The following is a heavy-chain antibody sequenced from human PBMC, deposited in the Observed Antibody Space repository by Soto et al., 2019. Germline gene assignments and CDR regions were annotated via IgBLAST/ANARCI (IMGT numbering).Heavy chain of an antibody. V-gene: IGHV4-31*03. D-gene: IGHD2-15*01. CDR1: GASIRGVDYF. J-gene: IGHJ3*01. CDR3: AREGKDISTHGGWNAFDL. Sequence: QVQLQEAGPGLVKPSQTLSLTCTVSGASIRGVDYFWTWIRQRPGKGLEWLGNIYASGSAYTNPSLKSRVGLPVDTSQNQFALSLTSVTAADSAVYYCAREGKDISTHGGWNAFDLWGQGTEVSVFS. CDR2: IYASGSA.